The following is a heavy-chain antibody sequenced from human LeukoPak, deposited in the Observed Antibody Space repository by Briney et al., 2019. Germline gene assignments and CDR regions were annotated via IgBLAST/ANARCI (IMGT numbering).Heavy chain of an antibody. CDR1: GFTFSSYG. Sequence: GGSLRLSCAASGFTFSSYGMHWVRQAPGKGLEWVAVIWYDGSNKYYADSVKGRFTISRDNSKNTLYLQMNSLRAEDTAVYYCARDRGYSSSWYGGLWFDPWGQGTLDTVSS. V-gene: IGHV3-33*01. D-gene: IGHD6-13*01. J-gene: IGHJ5*02. CDR3: ARDRGYSSSWYGGLWFDP. CDR2: IWYDGSNK.